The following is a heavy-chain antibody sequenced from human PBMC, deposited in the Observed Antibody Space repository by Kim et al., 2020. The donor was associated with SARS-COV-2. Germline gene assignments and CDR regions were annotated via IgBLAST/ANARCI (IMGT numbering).Heavy chain of an antibody. CDR3: ARAYCGGDCYSARNYRYFDL. CDR1: GGTFSSYA. CDR2: IIPIFGTA. J-gene: IGHJ2*01. Sequence: SVKVSCKASGGTFSSYAISWVRQAPGQGLEWMGGIIPIFGTANYAQKFQGRVTITADESTSTAYMELSSLRSEDTAVYYCARAYCGGDCYSARNYRYFDLWGRGTLVTVSS. V-gene: IGHV1-69*13. D-gene: IGHD2-21*01.